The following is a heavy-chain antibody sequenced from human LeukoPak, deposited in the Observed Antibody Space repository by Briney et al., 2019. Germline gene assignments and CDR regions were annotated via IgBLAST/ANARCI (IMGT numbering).Heavy chain of an antibody. D-gene: IGHD4-17*01. V-gene: IGHV3-30*02. J-gene: IGHJ4*02. CDR3: AKDTHIGYGDPSALYDY. CDR2: IRYDGSNK. Sequence: GVSQRLSCAASGFTFSSYGMHWVRQAPGKGLEWVAFIRYDGSNKYYGDSVKGRFTISRDNSKNTLYLQMNSLRAEDTSVYYCAKDTHIGYGDPSALYDYWGQGTLVTVSS. CDR1: GFTFSSYG.